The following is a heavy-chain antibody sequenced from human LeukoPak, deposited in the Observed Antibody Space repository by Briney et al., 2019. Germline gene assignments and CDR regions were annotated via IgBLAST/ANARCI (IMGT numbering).Heavy chain of an antibody. CDR2: ISSSSSYT. J-gene: IGHJ4*02. V-gene: IGHV3-11*06. D-gene: IGHD6-13*01. Sequence: GGSLRLSCAASGFTFSDYCMSWIRQAPGKGLEWVSYISSSSSYTNYADSVKGRFTISRDNAKNSLYLQMNSLRAEDTAVYYCARPATDKYSSSEYWGQGTLVTVSS. CDR3: ARPATDKYSSSEY. CDR1: GFTFSDYC.